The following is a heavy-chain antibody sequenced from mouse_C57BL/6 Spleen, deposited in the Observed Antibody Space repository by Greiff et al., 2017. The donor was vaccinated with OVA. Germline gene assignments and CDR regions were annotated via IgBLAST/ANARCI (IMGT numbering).Heavy chain of an antibody. CDR1: GYTFTSYW. V-gene: IGHV1-50*01. Sequence: QVQLQQPGAELVKPGASVKLYCKASGYTFTSYWMQWVKQRPGQSLEWIGEIEPSDSYTNYNQKFKGKATLTVDTSSSTAYMQLSSLTSEDSAVYYCARSGGNYFDYWGKGTTLTVSS. CDR3: ARSGGNYFDY. D-gene: IGHD3-1*01. J-gene: IGHJ2*01. CDR2: IEPSDSYT.